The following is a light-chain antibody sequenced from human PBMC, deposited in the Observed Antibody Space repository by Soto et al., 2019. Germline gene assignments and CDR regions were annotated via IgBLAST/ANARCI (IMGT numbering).Light chain of an antibody. Sequence: DIQMTQSPSSLSASVGDRVTITCRASQDIRSDLGWYQQKPGKAPKRLIYAASSLQSGVPSRFSGIGSGTEFTLTISSLQPEDIASYYCQQYNSYPRTFGQGTKVEIK. CDR1: QDIRSD. CDR2: AAS. CDR3: QQYNSYPRT. J-gene: IGKJ1*01. V-gene: IGKV1-17*01.